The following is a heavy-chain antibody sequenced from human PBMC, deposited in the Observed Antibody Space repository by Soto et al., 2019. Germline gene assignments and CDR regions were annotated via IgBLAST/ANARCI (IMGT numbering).Heavy chain of an antibody. V-gene: IGHV1-46*01. D-gene: IGHD1-20*01. Sequence: ASVKVSCKASGYTFITYYMHWVRPAPGQGLEWMGFINPSGGSISYAQKFQARVTMTRDTSTSTVYMELSSLRSEDTAVYYCARNVNSGFDYWGQGTLVTVSS. CDR2: INPSGGSI. J-gene: IGHJ4*02. CDR1: GYTFITYY. CDR3: ARNVNSGFDY.